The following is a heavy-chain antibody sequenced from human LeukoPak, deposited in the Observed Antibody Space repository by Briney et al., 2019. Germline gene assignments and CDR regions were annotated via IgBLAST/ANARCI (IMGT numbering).Heavy chain of an antibody. CDR1: GFTFSTYA. J-gene: IGHJ4*02. V-gene: IGHV3-23*01. Sequence: GGSLRLSCAASGFTFSTYAMSWVRQAPGKGLEWVSGISGSGGSTYYADSVKGWFTISRDNSKNTLYLQMNSLRAEDTAVYYCAKRYCTSTKCYQLDYWGQGTLVTVSS. CDR2: ISGSGGST. D-gene: IGHD2-2*01. CDR3: AKRYCTSTKCYQLDY.